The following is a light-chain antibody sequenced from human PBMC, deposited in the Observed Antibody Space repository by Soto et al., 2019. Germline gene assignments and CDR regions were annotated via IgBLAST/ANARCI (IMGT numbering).Light chain of an antibody. CDR3: AAWDDSLNAYV. V-gene: IGLV1-44*01. J-gene: IGLJ1*01. CDR1: SSNIGSHT. Sequence: QSVLTQSPSTSGTPGQRVTISCSGSSSNIGSHTVSWYQQLPGTAPKLLIYSNNQRPSGVPDRFSGSKSGTSASLAISGLQSEDEADFYCAAWDDSLNAYVFGTGTKVTVL. CDR2: SNN.